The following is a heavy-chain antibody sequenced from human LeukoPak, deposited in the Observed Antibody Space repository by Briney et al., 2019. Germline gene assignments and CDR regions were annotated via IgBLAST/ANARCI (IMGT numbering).Heavy chain of an antibody. Sequence: ASVKVSCKASGYTFTSYGISWVRQAPGQGLEWMGRINPKSGGTDYVQNFQGRVTMTRDTSITTAYMELSSLRSDDTAVYYCAREVGATDNSFDYWGQGTLVTVSS. D-gene: IGHD1-26*01. J-gene: IGHJ4*02. V-gene: IGHV1-2*06. CDR3: AREVGATDNSFDY. CDR1: GYTFTSYG. CDR2: INPKSGGT.